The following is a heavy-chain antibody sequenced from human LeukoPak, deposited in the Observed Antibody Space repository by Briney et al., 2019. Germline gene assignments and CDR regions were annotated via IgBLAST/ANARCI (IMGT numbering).Heavy chain of an antibody. J-gene: IGHJ4*02. V-gene: IGHV3-48*01. Sequence: GGSLRLSCAASGFTFTSYWMTWVRRAPGKGLEWVSYISSSSSTIYYADSVKGRFTISRDNAKNSLYLQMNSLRAEDTAVYYCASSRLGGYFDYWGQGTLVTVSS. CDR3: ASSRLGGYFDY. CDR1: GFTFTSYW. CDR2: ISSSSSTI. D-gene: IGHD3-16*01.